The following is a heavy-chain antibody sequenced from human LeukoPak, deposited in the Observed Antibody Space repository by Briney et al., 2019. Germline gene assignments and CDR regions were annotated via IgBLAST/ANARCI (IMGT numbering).Heavy chain of an antibody. J-gene: IGHJ4*02. D-gene: IGHD6-19*01. CDR3: ARRDISSGWSFDY. CDR2: IHTSGST. Sequence: SETLSLTCTVSGGSISNYHWSWIRQPAGKGLEWIGQIHTSGSTNYNPPLKSRVTMSIDTTEDQVSLTIRSVTAADTAVYYCARRDISSGWSFDYWGQGTLVTVSS. CDR1: GGSISNYH. V-gene: IGHV4-4*07.